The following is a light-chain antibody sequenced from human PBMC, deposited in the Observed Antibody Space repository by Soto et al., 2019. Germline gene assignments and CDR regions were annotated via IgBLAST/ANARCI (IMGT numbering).Light chain of an antibody. V-gene: IGLV2-14*01. CDR1: SSDIGIFNY. Sequence: QSALTQPASVSGSPGQSITISCTGTSSDIGIFNYVSWYQQHPGKAPKLIIYEVTNRPSGVSDRFSGSKSGSTASLNISGLKADDEADYYWSSYTSSSALGVFGGGTKLTVL. J-gene: IGLJ3*02. CDR2: EVT. CDR3: SSYTSSSALGV.